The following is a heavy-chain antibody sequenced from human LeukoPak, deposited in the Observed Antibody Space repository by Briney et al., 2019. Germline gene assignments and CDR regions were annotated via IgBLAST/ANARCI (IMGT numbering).Heavy chain of an antibody. V-gene: IGHV3-74*01. D-gene: IGHD3-10*01. CDR3: ARSRGGGDY. CDR1: GFSFSNYW. Sequence: GGSLRLSCAASGFSFSNYWMSWVRQAPGKGLVRVSRINSDGSSTSYADSVKGRFTISRDNAKNTLYLQMNSLRAEDTAVYYCARSRGGGDYWGQGTLVTVSS. J-gene: IGHJ4*02. CDR2: INSDGSST.